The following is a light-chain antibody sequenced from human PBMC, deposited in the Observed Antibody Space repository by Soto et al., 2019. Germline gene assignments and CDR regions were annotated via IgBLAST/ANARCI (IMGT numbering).Light chain of an antibody. CDR3: QQRNDYPIT. Sequence: DIQLTQSPSFLSASVGDRVTITCRASQVISHYLAWYQQKPGKAPKLLIYAASTLQSGVPSRFSGSRSGTEFTLTISSLQPEDFATYYCQQRNDYPITFGQGTRLEIK. V-gene: IGKV1-9*01. CDR2: AAS. CDR1: QVISHY. J-gene: IGKJ5*01.